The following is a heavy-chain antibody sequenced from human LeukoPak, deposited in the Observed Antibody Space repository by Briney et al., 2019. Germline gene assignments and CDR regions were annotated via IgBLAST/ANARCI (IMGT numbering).Heavy chain of an antibody. Sequence: GGSPRLSCAVSGFTFSSYGMSWVRQAPGKGLEWVSAISGSGGSTYYADSVKGRFTISRDNSKNTLYLQMNSLRAEDTAVYYCAKAAGIQLWLRRGVLDYWGQGTLVTVSS. D-gene: IGHD5-18*01. V-gene: IGHV3-23*01. CDR2: ISGSGGST. CDR1: GFTFSSYG. J-gene: IGHJ4*02. CDR3: AKAAGIQLWLRRGVLDY.